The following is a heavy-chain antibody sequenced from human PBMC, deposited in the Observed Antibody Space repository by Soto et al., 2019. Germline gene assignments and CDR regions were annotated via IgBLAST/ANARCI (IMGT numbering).Heavy chain of an antibody. CDR2: SNPTGGGT. D-gene: IGHD1-1*01. J-gene: IGHJ4*02. CDR1: GYTFTDYY. V-gene: IGHV1-46*01. CDR3: ARRGREHRVGYYFDY. Sequence: QVQLVQSGAEVKKPGASVKVSCKASGYTFTDYYMHWVRQAPGQGLEWMGFSNPTGGGTTYAQKCQGRVTITREASTSRVFMELSRLSSEDTVVYFCARRGREHRVGYYFDYRGQGTLVTVS.